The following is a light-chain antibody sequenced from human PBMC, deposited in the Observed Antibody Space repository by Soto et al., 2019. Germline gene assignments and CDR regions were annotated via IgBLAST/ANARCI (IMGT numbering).Light chain of an antibody. CDR2: KAT. V-gene: IGKV1-5*03. J-gene: IGKJ2*01. CDR1: QNIGSW. CDR3: QHRTSRYT. Sequence: DIQMTQSPSTLSASVGDGVTITCRASQNIGSWLAWYQQKPGEAPKLLISKATNLQSGVPSRFSGSGSGTDFSLTISSLEPEDFAVYYCQHRTSRYTFGQGTKVETK.